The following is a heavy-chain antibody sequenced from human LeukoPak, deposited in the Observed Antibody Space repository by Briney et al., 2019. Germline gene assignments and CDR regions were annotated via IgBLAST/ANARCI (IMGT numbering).Heavy chain of an antibody. D-gene: IGHD3-22*01. CDR2: ITSSSSTM. Sequence: SLTLSYAASGFPFSSYSMNWVRQAPGKGLEGVSYITSSSSTMYYADAVKGRFAISRDNAKNSLYLQMNRLRAEDTAVYYCARKSGSSGYPFDYWGQGILVTVSS. CDR3: ARKSGSSGYPFDY. J-gene: IGHJ4*02. V-gene: IGHV3-48*01. CDR1: GFPFSSYS.